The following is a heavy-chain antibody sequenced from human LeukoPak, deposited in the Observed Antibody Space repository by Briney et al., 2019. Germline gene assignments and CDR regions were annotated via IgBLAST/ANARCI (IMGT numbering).Heavy chain of an antibody. CDR3: AEDQNGDYIMHY. D-gene: IGHD4-17*01. J-gene: IGHJ4*02. Sequence: GGSLRLSCAASGFTFSNYDMHWVRQAPGKGLEWVAVISYEGSNKYYADSVKGRFTISRDNSKNTLYLQMNSLRPEDTAVYYCAEDQNGDYIMHYWGQGTLVTVSS. CDR1: GFTFSNYD. CDR2: ISYEGSNK. V-gene: IGHV3-30*18.